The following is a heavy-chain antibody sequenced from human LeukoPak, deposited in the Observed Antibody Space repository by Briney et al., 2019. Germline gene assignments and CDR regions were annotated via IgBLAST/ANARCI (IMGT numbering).Heavy chain of an antibody. CDR3: ARGYGYNSEY. V-gene: IGHV4-59*01. Sequence: SETLSLTCTVSGGSISGYYWTWIRQPPGKGLEWIGYIHSSGSTNYTPSLKSRVTMSIDTSKNQFSLKLTSVTAADTAVYYCARGYGYNSEYWGQGIVVTVSP. D-gene: IGHD5-24*01. CDR2: IHSSGST. CDR1: GGSISGYY. J-gene: IGHJ4*02.